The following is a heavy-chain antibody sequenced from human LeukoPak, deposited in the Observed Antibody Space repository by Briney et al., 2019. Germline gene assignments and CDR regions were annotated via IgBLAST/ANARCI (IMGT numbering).Heavy chain of an antibody. Sequence: GGSLRLSCAASGFTFSTYAMSWVRQAPGKGLEWVSGISGSGGSTYYADSVRGRFTTSRDTSKNTLYMRMNSLSAEAGAVYYCAKGWWELPLWGQGTLVTVSS. D-gene: IGHD1-26*01. V-gene: IGHV3-23*01. CDR2: ISGSGGST. CDR1: GFTFSTYA. J-gene: IGHJ4*02. CDR3: AKGWWELPL.